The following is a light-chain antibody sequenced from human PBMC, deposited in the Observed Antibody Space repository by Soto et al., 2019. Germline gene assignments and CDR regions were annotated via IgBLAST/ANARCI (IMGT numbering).Light chain of an antibody. J-gene: IGKJ1*01. Sequence: DIQMTQSPSTLYASVGDRVTITCRASQSISVWLAWYQQKAGKAPNLLIYKASRLDSGVPPRFSGSVSETEFTLTSSGLQPGDSATYYCQQYNSYSPTFGQGTKVEVK. CDR2: KAS. V-gene: IGKV1-5*03. CDR3: QQYNSYSPT. CDR1: QSISVW.